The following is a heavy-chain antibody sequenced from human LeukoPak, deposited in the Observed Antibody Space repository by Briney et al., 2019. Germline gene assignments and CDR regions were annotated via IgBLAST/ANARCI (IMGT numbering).Heavy chain of an antibody. V-gene: IGHV4-34*01. Sequence: PSETLSLTCAVYGGSFSGYYWSWIRQPPGKGLEWIGEINHSGSTNYNPSLKSRVTISVDTSKNQFSLKLSSVTAADTAVYYCARCGGTVVRRVLSYFDYWGQGTLVTVSS. J-gene: IGHJ4*02. CDR3: ARCGGTVVRRVLSYFDY. CDR2: INHSGST. D-gene: IGHD3-10*01. CDR1: GGSFSGYY.